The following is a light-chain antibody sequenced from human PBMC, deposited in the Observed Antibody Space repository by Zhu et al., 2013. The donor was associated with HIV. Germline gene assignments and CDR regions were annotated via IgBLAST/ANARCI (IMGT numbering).Light chain of an antibody. CDR2: GAS. CDR1: HSVSDNY. V-gene: IGKV3-20*01. Sequence: EIVLTQSPDTLSFSPGETATLSCRASHSVSDNYLAWYQQIPGQPPRLLIYGASNRATGIPARFSGSGSATDFTLTIYRLEPQDFAVYYCQQYGSSPLTFGGGTKVET. J-gene: IGKJ4*01. CDR3: QQYGSSPLT.